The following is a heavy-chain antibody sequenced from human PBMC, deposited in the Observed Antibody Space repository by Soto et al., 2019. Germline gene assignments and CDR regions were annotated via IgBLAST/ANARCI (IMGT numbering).Heavy chain of an antibody. Sequence: QITLKESGPTLVKPTQTLTLTCTFSGFSLSTSGVGVGWIRQPPGKALEWLALIYWDDDKRYSPSLKSRLTITKDTSKNQVVLTMTNMDPVDTATHYCAHTMYYYDSSGYQIWGQGTLVTVSS. J-gene: IGHJ4*02. V-gene: IGHV2-5*02. CDR3: AHTMYYYDSSGYQI. D-gene: IGHD3-22*01. CDR1: GFSLSTSGVG. CDR2: IYWDDDK.